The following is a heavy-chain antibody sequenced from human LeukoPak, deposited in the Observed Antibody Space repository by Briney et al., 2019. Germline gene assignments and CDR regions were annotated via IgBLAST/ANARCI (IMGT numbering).Heavy chain of an antibody. V-gene: IGHV3-74*01. D-gene: IGHD3-22*01. CDR3: ARDRLHYYDSSGYYY. Sequence: GGSLRLSCAASGFTFSSYWMHWVRQAPGKGLVWVSRINTDGSSTSYADSVKGRFTISRDNAKNTLYLQMNSLRAEDTAVYYCARDRLHYYDSSGYYYWGQGTLVTVSS. J-gene: IGHJ4*02. CDR2: INTDGSST. CDR1: GFTFSSYW.